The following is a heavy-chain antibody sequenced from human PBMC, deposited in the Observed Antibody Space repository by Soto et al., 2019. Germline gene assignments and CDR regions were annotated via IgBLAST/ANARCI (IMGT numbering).Heavy chain of an antibody. CDR3: ASTYSTSWYWFDP. Sequence: HVTVKQSGPVLVKPTETLTLTCTVCGFSLSNAGLGVSWIRQPPGKALEWLAHNFSNDEKSYRTSLKSRLTISKDTSKSQVVLTMTNMDPVDTATYYCASTYSTSWYWFDPWGQGTLVTVSS. CDR1: GFSLSNAGLG. D-gene: IGHD6-13*01. J-gene: IGHJ5*02. V-gene: IGHV2-26*04. CDR2: NFSNDEK.